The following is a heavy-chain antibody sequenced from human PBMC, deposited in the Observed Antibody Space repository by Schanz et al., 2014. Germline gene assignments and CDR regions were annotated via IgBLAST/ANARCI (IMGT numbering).Heavy chain of an antibody. CDR1: GFRFDDYA. V-gene: IGHV3-9*01. J-gene: IGHJ4*02. CDR2: MSWNAGSL. Sequence: EVQLVESGGGLVQPGRSLRLSCVASGFRFDDYAMHWVRQAPGKGLEWVSGMSWNAGSLGYGDSVKGRFTISRDNAKNSLYLQMNSLRAEDTALDDCAKEKEEGAADGSFFDYWGQGTLVTVSS. CDR3: AKEKEEGAADGSFFDY. D-gene: IGHD6-13*01.